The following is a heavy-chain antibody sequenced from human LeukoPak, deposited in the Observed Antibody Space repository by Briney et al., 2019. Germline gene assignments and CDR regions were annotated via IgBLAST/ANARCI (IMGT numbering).Heavy chain of an antibody. CDR1: GFTFSSYW. CDR3: MVTTRSGPFDY. CDR2: IKQDGSER. J-gene: IGHJ4*02. Sequence: GGSLRLSCAASGFTFSSYWMNWVRQAPGKGLEWVANIKQDGSERNYVDSVKGRFTISRDNAENSLYLQMNSLRAEDTAVYYCMVTTRSGPFDYWGQGTLVTVSS. D-gene: IGHD4-17*01. V-gene: IGHV3-7*01.